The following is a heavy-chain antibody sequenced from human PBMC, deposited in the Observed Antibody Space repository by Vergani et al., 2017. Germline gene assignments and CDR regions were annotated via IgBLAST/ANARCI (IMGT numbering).Heavy chain of an antibody. CDR3: AGRHIAYCGGDCYP. CDR2: IYYSGST. Sequence: QVQLQESGPGLVKPSQTLSLTCTVSGGSISSGCYYLSRLRPHPGKGLELIGYIYYSGSTYYNPSLKSRVTISVDTSKNQFSLKLSSVTAADTAVYYCAGRHIAYCGGDCYPWGQGTLVTVSS. J-gene: IGHJ5*02. V-gene: IGHV4-31*03. D-gene: IGHD2-21*02. CDR1: GGSISSGCYY.